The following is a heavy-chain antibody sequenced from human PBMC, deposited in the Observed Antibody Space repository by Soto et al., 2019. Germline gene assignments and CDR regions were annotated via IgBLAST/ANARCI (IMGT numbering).Heavy chain of an antibody. CDR1: GFTFSSYS. J-gene: IGHJ5*02. D-gene: IGHD6-6*01. V-gene: IGHV3-21*01. CDR2: ISSSSSYI. Sequence: GGSLRLSCAASGFTFSSYSMNWVRQAPGKGLEWVSSISSSSSYIYYADSVKGRFTISRDNAKNSLYLQMNSLRAEDTAVYYCARGHRSERVPDRPEYSSSSEVDWFDPWGQGTLVTVSS. CDR3: ARGHRSERVPDRPEYSSSSEVDWFDP.